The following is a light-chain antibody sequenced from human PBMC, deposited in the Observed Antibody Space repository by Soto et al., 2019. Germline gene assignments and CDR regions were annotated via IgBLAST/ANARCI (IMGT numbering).Light chain of an antibody. CDR1: QSVTRSF. Sequence: EIVLTQSPGTLSLSPGERVTLSCRASQSVTRSFLAWYQQKPGQAPRLLIYGASSRATGIPERFSGRGSGTDSTLTISTLQPKDFAVYYCHQYGRSPQAFGPGTKVDIK. V-gene: IGKV3-20*01. CDR2: GAS. CDR3: HQYGRSPQA. J-gene: IGKJ3*01.